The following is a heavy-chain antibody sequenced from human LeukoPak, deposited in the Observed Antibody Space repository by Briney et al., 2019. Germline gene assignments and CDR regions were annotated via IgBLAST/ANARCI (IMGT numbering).Heavy chain of an antibody. V-gene: IGHV4-59*01. CDR2: IFGSGTT. Sequence: SETLSLTCTVSGGSITSYYWSWIRQPPGKGLEWIGYIFGSGTTNYNPSVKSRVTISVDTSKTQFSLKLSSVIAADTAVYYCATWVTSGYYALDVWGQGTTVIVSS. J-gene: IGHJ6*02. D-gene: IGHD2-21*02. CDR1: GGSITSYY. CDR3: ATWVTSGYYALDV.